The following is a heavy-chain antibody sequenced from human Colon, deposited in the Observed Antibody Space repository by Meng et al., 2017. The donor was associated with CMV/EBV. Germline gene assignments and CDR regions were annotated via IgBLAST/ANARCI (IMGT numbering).Heavy chain of an antibody. J-gene: IGHJ4*02. V-gene: IGHV3-48*03. CDR2: ITGGSGGI. CDR1: GFAFSVFE. CDR3: ARDLTTTLDY. Sequence: GGSLRLSCAASGFAFSVFEMNWVRRAPGKGLEWLSYITGGSGGIYYADSVKGRFTISRDNAKNSLYLQMNSLRAEDTAVYYCARDLTTTLDYWGQGTLVTVSS. D-gene: IGHD1-14*01.